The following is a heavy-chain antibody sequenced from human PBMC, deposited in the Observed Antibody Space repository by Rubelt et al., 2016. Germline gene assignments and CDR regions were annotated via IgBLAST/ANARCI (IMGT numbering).Heavy chain of an antibody. CDR1: GFTFSSYA. CDR3: AKSSAGVLPAAPFDP. D-gene: IGHD2-2*01. CDR2: ISGGAVGT. J-gene: IGHJ5*02. V-gene: IGHV3-23*04. Sequence: EVQLVESGGGLVQPGGSLRLSCAASGFTFSSYAMSWVRQAPGKGLEWVSGISGGAVGTYFADSVKGRFTISRDNSKNTLYLQMNSLRAEDTAVYYCAKSSAGVLPAAPFDPWGQGTLVTVSS.